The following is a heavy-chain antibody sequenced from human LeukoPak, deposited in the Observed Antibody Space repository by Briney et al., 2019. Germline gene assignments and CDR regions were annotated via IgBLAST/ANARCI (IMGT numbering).Heavy chain of an antibody. CDR2: IRSKAYGGTT. V-gene: IGHV3-49*03. D-gene: IGHD2-15*01. J-gene: IGHJ6*03. CDR3: TRDTHCSGGSCYDYYYYYMDV. Sequence: GGSLRLSCTASGFTFGDYAMSWFRQAPGKGLEWVGFIRSKAYGGTTEYAASVKGRFTISRDDSKSIAYLQMDSLKTEDTAVYYCTRDTHCSGGSCYDYYYYYMDVWGKGTTVTASS. CDR1: GFTFGDYA.